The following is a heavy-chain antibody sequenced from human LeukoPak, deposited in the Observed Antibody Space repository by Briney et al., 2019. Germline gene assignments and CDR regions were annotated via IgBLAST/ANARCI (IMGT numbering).Heavy chain of an antibody. V-gene: IGHV3-53*01. Sequence: PGGSLRLSCAASGFTVSSKYMSWVRQAPGKGLEGGSITYPGGTTYYSDSVKGRFTISRDNSKNTVYLQMNSLKADDAAVYYCARADDFGDYDCWGQGTLVTVSS. J-gene: IGHJ4*02. D-gene: IGHD4-17*01. CDR3: ARADDFGDYDC. CDR1: GFTVSSKY. CDR2: TYPGGTT.